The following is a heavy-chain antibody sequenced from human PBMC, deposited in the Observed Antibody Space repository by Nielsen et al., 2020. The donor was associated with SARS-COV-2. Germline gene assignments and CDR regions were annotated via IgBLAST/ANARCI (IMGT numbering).Heavy chain of an antibody. CDR3: ARGRGSGSYYWPDMDV. J-gene: IGHJ6*03. Sequence: ESLKISCAASGYIFSSYTMSWVRQAPGKGLEWIGEINHSGSTNYNPSLKSRVTISVDTSKNQFSLKLSSVTAADTAVYYCARGRGSGSYYWPDMDVWGKGTTVTVSS. D-gene: IGHD3-10*01. V-gene: IGHV4-34*01. CDR1: GYIFSSYT. CDR2: INHSGST.